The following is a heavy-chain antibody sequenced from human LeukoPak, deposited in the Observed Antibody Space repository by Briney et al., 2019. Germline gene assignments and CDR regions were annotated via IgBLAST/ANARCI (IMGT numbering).Heavy chain of an antibody. CDR2: IYHSGST. J-gene: IGHJ4*02. D-gene: IGHD3-16*02. CDR3: ARYDVWGSYRAFDY. Sequence: PSETLSLTCTVSGYSISSDYYWGWIRQPPGKGLEWIGTIYHSGSTYYNPSLKSRVTISVDTSKNQFSLKLSSVTAADTAVYYCARYDVWGSYRAFDYWGQGTLVTVSS. V-gene: IGHV4-38-2*02. CDR1: GYSISSDYY.